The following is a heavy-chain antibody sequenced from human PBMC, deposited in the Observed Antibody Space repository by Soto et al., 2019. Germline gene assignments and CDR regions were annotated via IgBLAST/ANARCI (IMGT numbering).Heavy chain of an antibody. CDR3: ALGETVAAPTPFDY. V-gene: IGHV1-69*02. CDR2: IIPILGIA. CDR1: GGTFSSYT. Sequence: QVQLVQSGAEVKKPGSSVKVSCKASGGTFSSYTISWVRQAPGQGLEWMGRIIPILGIANYAQKFQGRVTISADKTTSTASMELSRLRAEETVVYYCALGETVAAPTPFDYWGQGALVTVSS. J-gene: IGHJ4*02. D-gene: IGHD6-19*01.